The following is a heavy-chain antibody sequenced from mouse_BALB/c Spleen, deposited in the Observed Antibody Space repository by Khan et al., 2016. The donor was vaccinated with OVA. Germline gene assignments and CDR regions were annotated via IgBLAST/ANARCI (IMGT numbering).Heavy chain of an antibody. V-gene: IGHV1S137*01. CDR3: ANSYYSDHSAVDD. CDR1: GYTFTDYA. Sequence: QVQLQQSGPELVRPGVSVKISCKGSGYTFTDYAMHWVKQRHGKSLEWIGVISPYSGNTNYNQKFKGKATMTVDKSSSTAYMELARLTSEASAIYYCANSYYSDHSAVDDWGQGTSVTVSS. D-gene: IGHD2-12*01. J-gene: IGHJ4*01. CDR2: ISPYSGNT.